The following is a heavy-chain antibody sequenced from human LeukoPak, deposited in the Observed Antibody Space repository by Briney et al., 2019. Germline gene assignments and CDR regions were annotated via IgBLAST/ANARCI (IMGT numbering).Heavy chain of an antibody. J-gene: IGHJ4*02. V-gene: IGHV3-23*01. CDR1: GFTFSSYA. Sequence: GGSLRLSCAASGFTFSSYAMSWVRQAPGKGLEWVSAISGSGGSTYYADSVKGRFTISRDNSKNMLYLQMNSLRAEDTAVYYCAKDSIVVVAARGTIDYWSQGTLVTVSS. D-gene: IGHD2-15*01. CDR2: ISGSGGST. CDR3: AKDSIVVVAARGTIDY.